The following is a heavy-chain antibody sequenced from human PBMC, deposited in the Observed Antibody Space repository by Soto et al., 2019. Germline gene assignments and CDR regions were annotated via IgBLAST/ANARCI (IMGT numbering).Heavy chain of an antibody. D-gene: IGHD1-26*01. CDR2: ILPMFGTA. J-gene: IGHJ3*02. Sequence: QMQLVQSGAEVKRPGSSMKVSCTASGGTFSTYPVNWVRQAPGQGLEWMGVILPMFGTANIAQKFQGRFTITADKPTSRVDMELSSLTSEDTAVYYCAREGASIEGATGDFDIWGQGTMVS. V-gene: IGHV1-69*06. CDR3: AREGASIEGATGDFDI. CDR1: GGTFSTYP.